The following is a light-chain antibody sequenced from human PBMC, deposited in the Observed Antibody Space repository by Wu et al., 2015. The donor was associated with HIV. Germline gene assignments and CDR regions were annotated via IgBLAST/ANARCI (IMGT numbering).Light chain of an antibody. Sequence: EIVLTQSPGTLSLSPGEGATLSCRASQSVTNSYLAWYQQKPGQAPRLLIYGASSRATGIPDRFSGSGSGTDFTLTVSRLEPEDFAVYYCQQYGGSPPTFGQGTKVEIK. J-gene: IGKJ1*01. CDR3: QQYGGSPPT. CDR2: GAS. V-gene: IGKV3-20*01. CDR1: QSVTNSY.